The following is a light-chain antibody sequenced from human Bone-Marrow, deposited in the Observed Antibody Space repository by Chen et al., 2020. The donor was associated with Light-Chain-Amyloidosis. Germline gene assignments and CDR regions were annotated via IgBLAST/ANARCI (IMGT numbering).Light chain of an antibody. V-gene: IGLV3-25*03. J-gene: IGLJ2*01. CDR1: DLPTKY. CDR3: QSADSSGTYEVI. Sequence: SYELTQPPSVSVSPGQTARITCSGDDLPTKYAYWYQQQPGQAPVLVIHRDTERPSGSSERFSGSSSGTTATVTISGVQAEDEADYHCQSADSSGTYEVIFGGGTKLTVL. CDR2: RDT.